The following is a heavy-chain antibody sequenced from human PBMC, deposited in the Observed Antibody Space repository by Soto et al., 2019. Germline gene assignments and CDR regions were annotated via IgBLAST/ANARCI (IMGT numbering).Heavy chain of an antibody. CDR3: ASSVYYDSSGTS. CDR2: IIPIFGTA. Sequence: SVKVSFNASGGTFSSYAISWVRQAPGQGLEWMGGIIPIFGTANYADSVKGRFTISRDNSKNTLYLQMNSLRAEDTAVYYCASSVYYDSSGTSWGQGTLVTVSS. J-gene: IGHJ5*02. D-gene: IGHD3-22*01. CDR1: GGTFSSYA. V-gene: IGHV1-69*05.